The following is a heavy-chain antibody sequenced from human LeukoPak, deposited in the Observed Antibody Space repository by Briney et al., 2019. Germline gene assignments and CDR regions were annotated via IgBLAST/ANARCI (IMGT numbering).Heavy chain of an antibody. J-gene: IGHJ3*02. CDR2: MYYSGST. CDR1: GGSISSSSYY. V-gene: IGHV4-39*07. CDR3: ARATAPITIFGVVIDPVDAFDI. Sequence: SETLSLTCTVSGGSISSSSYYWGWSRQPPGKGLEWVGSMYYSGSTYYNPSLKSRVTISVDTSKNQFSLKLSSVTAADTAVYYCARATAPITIFGVVIDPVDAFDIWGQGTMVTVSS. D-gene: IGHD3-3*01.